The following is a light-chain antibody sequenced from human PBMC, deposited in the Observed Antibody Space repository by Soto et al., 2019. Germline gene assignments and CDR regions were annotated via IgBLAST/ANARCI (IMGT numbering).Light chain of an antibody. CDR3: AAWDDSLNGAV. V-gene: IGLV1-44*01. Sequence: QYVLTQPPSASGTPGQRVTISCSGSSSNIGSNTVNWYQQLPGKAPKLLIYSNNQRPSGVPDRFSGSKSGTSASLAISGLQSEDEADYYCAAWDDSLNGAVFGGGTQLTVL. J-gene: IGLJ7*01. CDR1: SSNIGSNT. CDR2: SNN.